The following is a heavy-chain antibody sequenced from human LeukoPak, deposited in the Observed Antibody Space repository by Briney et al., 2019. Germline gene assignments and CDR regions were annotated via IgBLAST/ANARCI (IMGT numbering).Heavy chain of an antibody. D-gene: IGHD3-10*01. Sequence: SETLSLTCAVYGGSFSGYYWSWIRQPPGKGLEWIGEINHSGSTNYNPSLKNRVTISVDTSKNQFSLKLSSVTAADTAVYYCARERLGNMVRGVMARLFDYWGQGTVVTVSS. CDR3: ARERLGNMVRGVMARLFDY. V-gene: IGHV4-34*01. J-gene: IGHJ4*02. CDR2: INHSGST. CDR1: GGSFSGYY.